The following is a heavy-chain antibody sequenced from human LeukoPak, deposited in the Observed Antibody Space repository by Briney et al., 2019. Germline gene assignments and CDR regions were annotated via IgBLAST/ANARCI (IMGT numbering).Heavy chain of an antibody. CDR1: GFSLSTSGMC. V-gene: IGHV2-70*11. D-gene: IGHD3-10*02. J-gene: IGHJ3*02. CDR2: IDWDDDK. CDR3: ARIRRCSVNDAFDI. Sequence: SGPALVKPTQTLTLTCTFSGFSLSTSGMCVSWIRQPPGKALEWLARIDWDDDKYYSTSLKTRLTISKDTSKNQVVLTMTNMDPVDTATYYCARIRRCSVNDAFDIWGQGTMVTVSS.